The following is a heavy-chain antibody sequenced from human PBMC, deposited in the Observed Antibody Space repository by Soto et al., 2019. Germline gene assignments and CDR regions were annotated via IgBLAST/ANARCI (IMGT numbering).Heavy chain of an antibody. CDR1: GGSISSPTYY. CDR3: AREPLTVAVFIDY. J-gene: IGHJ4*02. CDR2: IYYSGST. D-gene: IGHD6-19*01. V-gene: IGHV4-39*02. Sequence: LSLTCSVSGGSISSPTYYWGWIRQPPGKGLEWIGSIYYSGSTYYSPSLKSRVTISVDTSKNQFSLKVSSVTAEDTAVYYCAREPLTVAVFIDYWGQGTLVTVSS.